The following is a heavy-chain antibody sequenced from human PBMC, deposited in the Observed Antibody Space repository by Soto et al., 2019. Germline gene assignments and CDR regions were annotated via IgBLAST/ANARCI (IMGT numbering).Heavy chain of an antibody. CDR2: ISGSGGST. J-gene: IGHJ6*03. CDR1: GFTFSSYA. D-gene: IGHD3-10*01. Sequence: GGSLRLSCAASGFTFSSYAMSWVRQAPGKGLEWVSAISGSGGSTYYADSVKGRFTISRDNSKNTLYLQMNSLRAEDTAVYYCAKVGERVPHTYYYYMDVWGKGTTVTVSS. V-gene: IGHV3-23*01. CDR3: AKVGERVPHTYYYYMDV.